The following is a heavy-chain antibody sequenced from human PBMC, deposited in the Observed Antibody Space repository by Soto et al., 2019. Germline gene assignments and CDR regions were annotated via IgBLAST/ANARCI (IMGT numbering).Heavy chain of an antibody. V-gene: IGHV1-46*01. J-gene: IGHJ6*02. D-gene: IGHD3-9*01. CDR1: GYTFTSYY. CDR2: INPSGGST. CDR3: ARERYYDILTGYYNRGYYYYYGMDV. Sequence: ASVKVSWKASGYTFTSYYMHWERQAPRQGIEWMGIINPSGGSTSYAQKFQGRVTMTRDTSTSTVYMELSSLRSEDTAVYYCARERYYDILTGYYNRGYYYYYGMDVWGQGTTVTVSS.